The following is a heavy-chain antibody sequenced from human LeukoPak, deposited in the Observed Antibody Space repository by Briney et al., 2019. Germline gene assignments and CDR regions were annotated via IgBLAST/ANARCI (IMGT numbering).Heavy chain of an antibody. CDR3: AKSPLKEDIVVVPAAFDY. J-gene: IGHJ4*02. D-gene: IGHD2-2*01. Sequence: GGSLRLSCAASGFTFSSYGIHWVRQAPDKGLEWVAFIRYDGSNKYYADSVKGRFTISRDNSKNTLYLQMNSLRAEDTAVYYCAKSPLKEDIVVVPAAFDYWGQGTLVTVSS. V-gene: IGHV3-30*02. CDR2: IRYDGSNK. CDR1: GFTFSSYG.